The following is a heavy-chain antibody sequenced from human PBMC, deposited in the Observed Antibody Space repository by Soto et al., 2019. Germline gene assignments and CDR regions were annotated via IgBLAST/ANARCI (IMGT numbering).Heavy chain of an antibody. CDR3: ARHVDWNSYYYYGMDV. V-gene: IGHV4-39*01. D-gene: IGHD1-7*01. Sequence: SETLSLTCTVSGGSISSSIYYGGWIRRPPGKGQEWIGSIFYSGSTYYSPSLKSRVTISVDTSKNQFSLKLYSVTAADTAMYYCARHVDWNSYYYYGMDVWGQGTTVTVS. J-gene: IGHJ6*02. CDR1: GGSISSSIYY. CDR2: IFYSGST.